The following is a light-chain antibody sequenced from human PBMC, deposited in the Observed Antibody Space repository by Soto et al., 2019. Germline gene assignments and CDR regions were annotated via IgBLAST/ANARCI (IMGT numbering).Light chain of an antibody. V-gene: IGKV3-20*01. Sequence: TQSPSTLSASAGYRVTITCRASQSISSYLAWYQQKPGQAPRLLIYGASSRATGIPDRFSGSGSGTDFTLTISRLEPEDFTVYYCQQYGSSPITFGQGTRLEIK. CDR1: QSISSY. J-gene: IGKJ5*01. CDR3: QQYGSSPIT. CDR2: GAS.